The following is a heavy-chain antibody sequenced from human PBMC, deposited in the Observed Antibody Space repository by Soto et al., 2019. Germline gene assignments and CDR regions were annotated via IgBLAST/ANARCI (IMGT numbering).Heavy chain of an antibody. CDR1: GFTFSSYA. Sequence: QVQLVESGGGVVQPGRSLRLSCAASGFTFSSYAMHWVRQAPGKGLEWVAVISYDGSNKYYADSVKGRFTISRDNSKNTLYLQMNSLRAEDTAVYYCARERLIYNWNDFPYYYYGMDVWGQGTTVTVSS. V-gene: IGHV3-30-3*01. D-gene: IGHD1-1*01. J-gene: IGHJ6*02. CDR3: ARERLIYNWNDFPYYYYGMDV. CDR2: ISYDGSNK.